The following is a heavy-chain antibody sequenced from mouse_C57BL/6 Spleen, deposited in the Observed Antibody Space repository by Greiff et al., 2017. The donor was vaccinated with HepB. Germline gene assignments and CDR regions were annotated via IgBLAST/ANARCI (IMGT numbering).Heavy chain of an antibody. D-gene: IGHD1-2*01. CDR2: INPSNGGT. CDR3: AREDYYGGAMDY. V-gene: IGHV1-53*01. CDR1: GYTFTSYW. J-gene: IGHJ4*01. Sequence: QVQLQQPGTELVKPGASVKLSCKASGYTFTSYWMHWVKQRPGQGLEWIGNINPSNGGTNYNEKFKSKATLTVDKSSSTAYMQLSSLTSEDAAVYYCAREDYYGGAMDYWGQGTSVTVSS.